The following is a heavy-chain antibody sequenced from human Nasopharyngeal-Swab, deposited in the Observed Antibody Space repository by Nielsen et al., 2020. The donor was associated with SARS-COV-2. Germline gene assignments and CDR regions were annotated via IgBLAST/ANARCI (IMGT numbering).Heavy chain of an antibody. CDR3: RVTGPFTGYFDY. J-gene: IGHJ4*02. CDR2: INEDGSEK. V-gene: IGHV3-7*01. D-gene: IGHD2-21*02. CDR1: GYIFGSFW. Sequence: GGSLRLSCAGSGYIFGSFWMNWVRQTPGKGLEWVANINEDGSEKYYVDSVKGRFTVSRDNAKNSLFLQMDSLRVEDTAVYYCRVTGPFTGYFDYWGQGTLVT.